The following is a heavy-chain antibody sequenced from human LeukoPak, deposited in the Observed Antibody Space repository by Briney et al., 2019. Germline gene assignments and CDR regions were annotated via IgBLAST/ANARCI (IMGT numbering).Heavy chain of an antibody. Sequence: GGSLRLSCAASGFAFSRHAMTWVRQAPGKGLDWVSGISASGGGTYYADSVKGRFTVSRDNSKNTLYLQMNSLRAEDTAVYYCAKDPGIAARRGTQIDYWGQGTLVTVSS. CDR1: GFAFSRHA. D-gene: IGHD6-6*01. V-gene: IGHV3-23*01. J-gene: IGHJ4*02. CDR3: AKDPGIAARRGTQIDY. CDR2: ISASGGGT.